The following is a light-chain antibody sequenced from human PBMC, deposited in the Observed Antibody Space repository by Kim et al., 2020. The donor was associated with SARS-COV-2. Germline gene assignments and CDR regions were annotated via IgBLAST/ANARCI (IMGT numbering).Light chain of an antibody. Sequence: EIVLTQSPGTLSLSPGERATLSCRASQSVSSSYLAWYQQTPGQAPRLLIYGASSWATGLPDRFSGSGSGTDFTLTISILGPEDFAVYYCQQYASSPRTFGQGTKLEI. CDR3: QQYASSPRT. CDR2: GAS. V-gene: IGKV3-20*01. J-gene: IGKJ2*01. CDR1: QSVSSSY.